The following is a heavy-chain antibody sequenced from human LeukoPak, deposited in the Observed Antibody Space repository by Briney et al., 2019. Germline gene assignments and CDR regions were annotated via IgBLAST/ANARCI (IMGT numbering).Heavy chain of an antibody. D-gene: IGHD2-15*01. J-gene: IGHJ3*02. CDR2: IIPIFGTA. CDR3: AKDLETPLVVVAARNAFDI. V-gene: IGHV1-69*06. Sequence: ASVKVSCKASGGTFSNYAISWVRQAPGQGLEWMGGIIPIFGTANYAQKFRGRVTITADKSTRTAYMELSSLRAEDTAVYYCAKDLETPLVVVAARNAFDIWGQGTMVTVSS. CDR1: GGTFSNYA.